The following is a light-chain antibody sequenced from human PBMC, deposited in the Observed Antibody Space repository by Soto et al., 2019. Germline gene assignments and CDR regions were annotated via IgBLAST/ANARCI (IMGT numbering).Light chain of an antibody. CDR2: GNN. V-gene: IGLV1-40*01. CDR3: QSYDSTLSARYV. CDR1: SSNIGANYD. J-gene: IGLJ1*01. Sequence: QSVLTQPPSVSGAPWQRVTISCTVSSSNIGANYDVHWYQHRPGTAPKFLIFGNNNRPSGVPDRFSGSKSGTSASLAITGLQAEDEGDYYCQSYDSTLSARYVFGTGTKVTVL.